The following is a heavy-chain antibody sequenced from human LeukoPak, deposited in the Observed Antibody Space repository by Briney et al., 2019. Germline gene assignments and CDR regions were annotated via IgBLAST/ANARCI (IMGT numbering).Heavy chain of an antibody. D-gene: IGHD6-19*01. J-gene: IGHJ5*02. CDR2: IYYSGTT. V-gene: IGHV4-39*07. CDR1: GGSISSYY. CDR3: ARVYSSTHNWFDT. Sequence: IPSETLSLTCTVSGGSISSYYWSWIRQPPGEGLEWIGSIYYSGTTYFNSSLKSRVTISVERSKNHFSLKLSSVTVADTALYYCARVYSSTHNWFDTWGQGIQVTVSS.